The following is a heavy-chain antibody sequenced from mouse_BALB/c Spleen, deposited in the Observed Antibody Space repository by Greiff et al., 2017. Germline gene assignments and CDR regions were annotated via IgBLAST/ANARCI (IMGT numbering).Heavy chain of an antibody. CDR3: ARSYYYGSSYHAY. D-gene: IGHD1-1*01. V-gene: IGHV5-9-4*01. Sequence: EVKLMESGGGLVKPGGSLKLSCAASGFTFSSYAMSWVRQSPEKRLEWVAEISSGGSYTYYPDTVTGRFTISRDNAKNTLYLEMSSLRSEDTAMYYCARSYYYGSSYHAYWGQGTLVTVSA. CDR2: ISSGGSYT. CDR1: GFTFSSYA. J-gene: IGHJ3*01.